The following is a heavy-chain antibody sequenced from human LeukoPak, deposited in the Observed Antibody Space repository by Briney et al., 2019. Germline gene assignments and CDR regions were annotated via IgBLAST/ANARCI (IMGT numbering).Heavy chain of an antibody. J-gene: IGHJ4*02. CDR3: ARVRSSRAFDY. CDR1: GGSISSSNW. Sequence: SGTLSLTCAVSGGSISSSNWWSWVRQPPGKGLEWIGEIYHSGSTNYNPSLKGRVTISVDKSKNQFSLKLSSVTAADTAVYYCARVRSSRAFDYWGQGTLVTVSS. V-gene: IGHV4-4*02. D-gene: IGHD1-26*01. CDR2: IYHSGST.